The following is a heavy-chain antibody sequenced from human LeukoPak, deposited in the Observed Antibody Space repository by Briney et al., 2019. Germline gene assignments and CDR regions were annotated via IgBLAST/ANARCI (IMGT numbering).Heavy chain of an antibody. V-gene: IGHV3-33*01. CDR2: IWYDGSNK. D-gene: IGHD1-1*01. Sequence: GGSLRLSCAASGFTFSNYGMHWVRQAPGKGLEWVTFIWYDGSNKYYADSVKGRFTISRDNSKNTLYLQLNSLRAEDTAVYYCARDGPTYRDGLDVWDQGTMVTISS. J-gene: IGHJ6*02. CDR1: GFTFSNYG. CDR3: ARDGPTYRDGLDV.